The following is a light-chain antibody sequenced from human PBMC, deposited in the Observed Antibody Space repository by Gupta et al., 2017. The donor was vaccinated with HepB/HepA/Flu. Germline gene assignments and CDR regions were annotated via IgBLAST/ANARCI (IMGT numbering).Light chain of an antibody. CDR1: GSNIGAGYD. Sequence: QSVLTQPPSVSRTPGQRVTISCTGSGSNIGAGYDVHWYQQLPRTAPKLLIYGNSNRPSGVPDRFSGSKSGTSASLAITGLQAGDEAVYYCQSWDNSLRGVVFGGGTKLTVL. J-gene: IGLJ2*01. V-gene: IGLV1-40*01. CDR3: QSWDNSLRGVV. CDR2: GNS.